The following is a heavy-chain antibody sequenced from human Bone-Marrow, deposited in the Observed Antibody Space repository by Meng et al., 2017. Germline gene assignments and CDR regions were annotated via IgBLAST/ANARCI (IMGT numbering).Heavy chain of an antibody. D-gene: IGHD6-19*01. V-gene: IGHV3-21*01. CDR2: ISSSSSYI. CDR3: ARDWGYSSGWSYSGGYYTYSTFDY. CDR1: GFTSSSYS. J-gene: IGHJ4*02. Sequence: GESLMISCAASGFTSSSYSMNWVRQAPGKGLEWVSSISSSSSYIYYADSVKGRFTISRDNAKNSLYLQMNSLGAEDTDVYYCARDWGYSSGWSYSGGYYTYSTFDYWGQGTRVTGYS.